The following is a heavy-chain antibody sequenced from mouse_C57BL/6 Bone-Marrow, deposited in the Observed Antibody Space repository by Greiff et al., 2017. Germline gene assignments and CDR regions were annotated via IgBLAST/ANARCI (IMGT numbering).Heavy chain of an antibody. J-gene: IGHJ4*01. CDR3: ARGRAMDY. CDR2: ISSGSSTI. V-gene: IGHV5-17*01. CDR1: GFTFSDYG. Sequence: DVMLVESGGGLVKPGGSLKLSCAASGFTFSDYGMHWVRQAPEKGLEWVAYISSGSSTIYYADTVKGRFTFSRDNAKNTLFLQMTSLRSEDTAMYYCARGRAMDYWGQGTSVTVSS.